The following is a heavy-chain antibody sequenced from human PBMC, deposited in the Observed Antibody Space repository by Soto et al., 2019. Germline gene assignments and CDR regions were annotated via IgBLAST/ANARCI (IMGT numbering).Heavy chain of an antibody. CDR2: IYYSGST. V-gene: IGHV4-59*01. D-gene: IGHD3-3*01. CDR1: GGSISSYY. J-gene: IGHJ6*03. Sequence: ETLSLTCTVSGGSISSYYWSWIRQPPVKGLEWIGYIYYSGSTNYNPSLKSRVTISVDTSKNQFSLKLSSVTAADTAVYYCARVNGSGYYTYYYYYMDVWGKGTTVTVSS. CDR3: ARVNGSGYYTYYYYYMDV.